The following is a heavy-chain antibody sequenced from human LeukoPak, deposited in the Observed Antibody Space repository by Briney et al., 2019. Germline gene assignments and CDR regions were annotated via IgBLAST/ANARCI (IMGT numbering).Heavy chain of an antibody. CDR2: IRYDGSNK. Sequence: PGGSLRLSCAASGFTFSSYGMHWVRQAPGKGLEWVAFIRYDGSNKYYADSVKGRFTISRDNSKNTLYLQMNSLRAEDTAVYYCAKSRTVWSGYYRDYWGQGTLVTVSS. CDR1: GFTFSSYG. CDR3: AKSRTVWSGYYRDY. J-gene: IGHJ4*02. V-gene: IGHV3-30*02. D-gene: IGHD3-3*01.